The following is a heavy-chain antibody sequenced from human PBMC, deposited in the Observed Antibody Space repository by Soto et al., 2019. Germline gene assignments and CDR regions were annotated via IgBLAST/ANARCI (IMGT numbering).Heavy chain of an antibody. J-gene: IGHJ3*02. CDR2: INPNSGGT. CDR3: ARDSGYDLFAFEI. D-gene: IGHD5-12*01. V-gene: IGHV1-2*02. Sequence: ASVKVSCKASGYTFTGYYMHWVRQAPGQGLEWMGWINPNSGGTNYAQKFQGRVTMTRDTSISTAYMELSRLRSDDTAVYYCARDSGYDLFAFEIWGQGTMVTVSS. CDR1: GYTFTGYY.